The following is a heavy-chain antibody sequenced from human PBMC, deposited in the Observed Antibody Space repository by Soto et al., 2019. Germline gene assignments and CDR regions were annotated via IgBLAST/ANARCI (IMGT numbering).Heavy chain of an antibody. CDR1: GGTFSSYA. Sequence: SVKVSCKASGGTFSSYAISWVRQAPGQGLEWMGGIIPIFGTANYAQKFQGRVTITADESTSTAYMELSSLRSEDTTVYYCARVRWLQSRYYFDYWGQGTLVTVSS. CDR2: IIPIFGTA. CDR3: ARVRWLQSRYYFDY. V-gene: IGHV1-69*13. J-gene: IGHJ4*02. D-gene: IGHD5-12*01.